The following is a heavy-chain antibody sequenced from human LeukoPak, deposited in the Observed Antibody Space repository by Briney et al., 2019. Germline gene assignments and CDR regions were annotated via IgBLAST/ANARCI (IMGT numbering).Heavy chain of an antibody. CDR3: ARGTIIGAAGYDY. D-gene: IGHD6-13*01. Sequence: GGSLRLSCVTSGLTFSSSSMNWVRQAPGKGLEWVSSISSTSYYIYYADSVKGRFTISRDNAKDSLYLQLDSLRAEDTAVYYCARGTIIGAAGYDYWGQGTLVSVSS. CDR1: GLTFSSSS. CDR2: ISSTSYYI. J-gene: IGHJ4*02. V-gene: IGHV3-21*01.